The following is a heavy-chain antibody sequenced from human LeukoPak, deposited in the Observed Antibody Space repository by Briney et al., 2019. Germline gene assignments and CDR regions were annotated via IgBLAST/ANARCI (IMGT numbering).Heavy chain of an antibody. CDR2: INHSGST. CDR1: GGSFSGYC. Sequence: SETLSLTCAVYGGSFSGYCWSWIRQPPGKGLEWIGEINHSGSTNYNPSLKSRVTISVDTSKNQFSLKLSSVTAADTAVYYCARVYYDSSGYLGYDYWGQGTLVTVSS. V-gene: IGHV4-34*01. D-gene: IGHD3-22*01. J-gene: IGHJ4*02. CDR3: ARVYYDSSGYLGYDY.